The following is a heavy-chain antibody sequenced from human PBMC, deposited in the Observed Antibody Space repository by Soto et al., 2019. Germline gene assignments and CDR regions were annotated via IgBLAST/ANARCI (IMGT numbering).Heavy chain of an antibody. J-gene: IGHJ5*02. Sequence: GGSLRLSCAGSGFSVSEYYMSWVRQVPGQGLEWVSVIFRDGNTYYAEAVVDRFTISRDSSKNIVYLQMNILRVEDTAMYYCGREGNLFDPWGQGTLVTVSS. CDR2: IFRDGNT. V-gene: IGHV3-66*01. CDR1: GFSVSEYY. CDR3: GREGNLFDP.